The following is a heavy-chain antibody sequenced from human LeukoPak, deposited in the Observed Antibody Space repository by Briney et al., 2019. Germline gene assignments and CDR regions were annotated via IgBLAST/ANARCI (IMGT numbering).Heavy chain of an antibody. CDR2: ISGSGGGA. D-gene: IGHD2-8*01. CDR3: AKVLITYYFDY. J-gene: IGHJ4*02. Sequence: GSLRLSCAASGFTFSSYAMSWVRQAPGKGLEWVSAISGSGGGANYADSVKGRFTVSRVNSKNTLYLQMNSLRAEDTAVYYCAKVLITYYFDYWGQGTLVTVSS. CDR1: GFTFSSYA. V-gene: IGHV3-23*01.